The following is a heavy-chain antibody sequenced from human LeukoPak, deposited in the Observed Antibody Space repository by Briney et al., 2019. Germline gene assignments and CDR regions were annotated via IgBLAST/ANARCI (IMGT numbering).Heavy chain of an antibody. D-gene: IGHD6-19*01. J-gene: IGHJ5*02. CDR3: AREPDSSGWYFDP. CDR1: GGSISSYY. Sequence: SETLFLTCTVSGGSISSYYWGWIRQPPGKGLEWIGYIYYSGSTSYNPSLKSRVTISVDTSKNQFSLKLSSVTAADTAFYYCAREPDSSGWYFDPWGQGTLVTVSS. V-gene: IGHV4-59*01. CDR2: IYYSGST.